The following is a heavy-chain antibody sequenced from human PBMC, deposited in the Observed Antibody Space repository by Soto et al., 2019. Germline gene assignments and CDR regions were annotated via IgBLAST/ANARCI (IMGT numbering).Heavy chain of an antibody. D-gene: IGHD4-17*01. CDR2: IWSDGSTK. CDR3: AREGKYYGGNTGCIDP. J-gene: IGHJ5*02. V-gene: IGHV3-33*01. CDR1: GFTFSNFA. Sequence: QVQLVESGGGVVQPGRSLRLSCAASGFTFSNFAMHWVRQAPGKGPEWVAGIWSDGSTKYYGDAVKGRFTISRDDSKSTVDLQMKSLRVEDTAVYYCAREGKYYGGNTGCIDPWGQGTLVTVSS.